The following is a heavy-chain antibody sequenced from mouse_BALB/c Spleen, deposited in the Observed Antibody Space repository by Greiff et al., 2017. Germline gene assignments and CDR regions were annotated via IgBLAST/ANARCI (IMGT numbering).Heavy chain of an antibody. CDR2: IWAGGST. V-gene: IGHV2-9*02. D-gene: IGHD1-1*01. CDR3: ARDYYGPSDY. CDR1: GFSLTSYG. J-gene: IGHJ2*01. Sequence: VQRVESGPGLVAPSQSLSITCTVSGFSLTSYGVHWVRQPPGKGLEWLGVIWAGGSTNYNSALMSRLSISKDNSKSQVFLKMNSLQTDDTAMYYCARDYYGPSDYWGQGTTLTVSS.